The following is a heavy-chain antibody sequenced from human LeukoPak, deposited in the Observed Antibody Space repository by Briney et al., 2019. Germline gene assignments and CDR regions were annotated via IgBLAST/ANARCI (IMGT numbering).Heavy chain of an antibody. J-gene: IGHJ4*02. CDR3: ARGELAGTGY. V-gene: IGHV4-59*01. Sequence: SETLSLTCTVSAGPTTNYFWTWVRQSPGKGLEWIGYIRYNGGSDSNPSLKSRVTISLDTWNNQFSLRLTSVTAEDTAVYYCARGELAGTGYWGQGTLVTVSS. CDR1: AGPTTNYF. D-gene: IGHD6-13*01. CDR2: IRYNGGS.